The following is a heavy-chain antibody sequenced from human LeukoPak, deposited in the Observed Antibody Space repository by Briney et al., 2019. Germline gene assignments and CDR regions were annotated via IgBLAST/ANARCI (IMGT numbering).Heavy chain of an antibody. J-gene: IGHJ4*02. CDR2: IFHSGST. Sequence: PSEPLSLTCTVSGDSVTNSNFYWGWIRQSPGKGLEWIGSIFHSGSTNDNPSLKSRVTISVDTSKNQFYLRVRSVTAAETALYYCAGRGIVTGYFDFWGRGTLVTVSS. CDR3: AGRGIVTGYFDF. D-gene: IGHD3-9*01. V-gene: IGHV4-39*01. CDR1: GDSVTNSNFY.